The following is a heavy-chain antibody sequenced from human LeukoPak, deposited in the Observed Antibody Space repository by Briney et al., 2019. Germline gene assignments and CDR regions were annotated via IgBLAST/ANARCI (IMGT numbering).Heavy chain of an antibody. CDR2: IYYSGST. D-gene: IGHD3-22*01. Sequence: PSETLSLTCTVSGGSISSSSYYWGWIRQPPGKGLEWIGSIYYSGSTYYNPSLKSRVTISVDTSKNQFSLKLSSVTAADTAVYYCARELYDSSGYYYGVYYYYYMDVWGKGTTVTVSS. V-gene: IGHV4-39*07. CDR1: GGSISSSSYY. CDR3: ARELYDSSGYYYGVYYYYYMDV. J-gene: IGHJ6*03.